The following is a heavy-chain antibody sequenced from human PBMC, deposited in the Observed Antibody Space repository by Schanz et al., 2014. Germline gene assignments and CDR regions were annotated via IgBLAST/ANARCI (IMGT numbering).Heavy chain of an antibody. Sequence: QGQLVQSGAEVKKPGASVKVSCKASGYPFSNYGISWLRQAPGQGLEWMGIINPSGGSTSYAQKFQGRVTMTRDTSTSTVYMELSSLRSEDTAVYYCARDGEAAAGCDYWGQGTLVTVSS. CDR1: GYPFSNYG. CDR2: INPSGGST. J-gene: IGHJ4*02. V-gene: IGHV1-46*03. CDR3: ARDGEAAAGCDY. D-gene: IGHD6-13*01.